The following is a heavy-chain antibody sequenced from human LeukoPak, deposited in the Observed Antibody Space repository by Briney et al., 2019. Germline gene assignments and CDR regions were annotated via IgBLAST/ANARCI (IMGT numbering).Heavy chain of an antibody. D-gene: IGHD3-22*01. CDR2: INPNSGGT. CDR3: ARDPPYYDSSGYLDY. CDR1: GYTFTGYY. Sequence: GASVKVSCKASGYTFTGYYMHWVRQAPGQGLEWMGWINPNSGGTNYAQKFQGRVTMTRDTSISTAYMELSRLRSDDTAVYYCARDPPYYDSSGYLDYWGQGTLVTVSS. V-gene: IGHV1-2*02. J-gene: IGHJ4*02.